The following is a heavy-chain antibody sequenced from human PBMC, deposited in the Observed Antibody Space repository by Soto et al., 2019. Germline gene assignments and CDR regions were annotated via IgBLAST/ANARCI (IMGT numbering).Heavy chain of an antibody. CDR1: GFTFSRYA. D-gene: IGHD2-21*02. V-gene: IGHV3-30-3*01. CDR2: ISYDGSNK. CDR3: ARGDVVVTAIPGISDY. Sequence: QVQLVESGGGVVQPGRSLRLSCAASGFTFSRYAMHWVRQAPGKGLEWVAVISYDGSNKYYADSVKGRFTISRDNSKNTLYLQMNSLRAEDTAVYYCARGDVVVTAIPGISDYWGQGTLVTVSS. J-gene: IGHJ4*02.